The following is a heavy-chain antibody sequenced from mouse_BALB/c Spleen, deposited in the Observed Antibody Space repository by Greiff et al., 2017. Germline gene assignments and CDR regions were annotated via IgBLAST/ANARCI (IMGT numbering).Heavy chain of an antibody. Sequence: DVMLVESGGGLVQPGGSRKLSCAASGFTFSSFGMHWVRQAPEKGLEWVAYISSGSSTIYYADTVKGRFTISRDNPKNTLFLQMTSLRSEDTAMYYCARAGVDYWGQGTTLTVSS. J-gene: IGHJ2*01. D-gene: IGHD4-1*01. CDR1: GFTFSSFG. CDR3: ARAGVDY. CDR2: ISSGSSTI. V-gene: IGHV5-17*02.